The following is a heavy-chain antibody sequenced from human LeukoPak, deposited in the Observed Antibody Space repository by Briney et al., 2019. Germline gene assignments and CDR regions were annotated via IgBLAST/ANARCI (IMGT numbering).Heavy chain of an antibody. V-gene: IGHV3-9*01. J-gene: IGHJ4*02. Sequence: GGSLRLSCAASGFTFDDYAMHWVRQAPGKGLEWVSGISWNSGSIGYADSVKGRFTISRDNAKNSLYLQMNSLRAEDTALYYCAKGRKVAAAGTSFDYWGQGTLVTVSS. CDR3: AKGRKVAAAGTSFDY. CDR1: GFTFDDYA. CDR2: ISWNSGSI. D-gene: IGHD6-13*01.